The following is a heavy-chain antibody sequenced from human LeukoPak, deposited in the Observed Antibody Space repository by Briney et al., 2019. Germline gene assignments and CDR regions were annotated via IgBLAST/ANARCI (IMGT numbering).Heavy chain of an antibody. CDR1: GFTFSSYA. D-gene: IGHD4-17*01. V-gene: IGHV3-48*04. Sequence: PGGSLRLSCAASGFTFSSYAMSWVRQAPGKGLEWVSYISSSGSTIYYADSVKGRFTISRDNAKNSLYLQMNSLRAEDTAVYYCARSQTTVTTSPGYWGQGTLVTVSS. J-gene: IGHJ4*02. CDR2: ISSSGSTI. CDR3: ARSQTTVTTSPGY.